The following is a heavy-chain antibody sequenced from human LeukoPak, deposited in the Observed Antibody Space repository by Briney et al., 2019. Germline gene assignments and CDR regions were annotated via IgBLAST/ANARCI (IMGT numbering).Heavy chain of an antibody. CDR1: GFTFSSYA. D-gene: IGHD3-16*02. CDR2: ISGSGGST. V-gene: IGHV3-23*01. Sequence: GGSLRLSCAASGFTFSSYAMSWVHQAPGKGLEWVSAISGSGGSTYYADSVKGRFTISRDNSKNTLYLQMHSLRAEDTAVYYCAKVQEFSGLSLGELSFAYWGQGTLVNVSS. J-gene: IGHJ4*02. CDR3: AKVQEFSGLSLGELSFAY.